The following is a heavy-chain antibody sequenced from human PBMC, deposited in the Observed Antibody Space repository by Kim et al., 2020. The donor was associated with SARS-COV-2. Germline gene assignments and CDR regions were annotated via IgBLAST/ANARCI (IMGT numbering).Heavy chain of an antibody. V-gene: IGHV3-48*02. J-gene: IGHJ4*02. CDR3: AGLLWFGELLDY. D-gene: IGHD3-10*01. Sequence: YAGAVKGRFTISRDNAKNSLYLQMNSLRDEDTAVYYCAGLLWFGELLDYWGQGTLVTVSS.